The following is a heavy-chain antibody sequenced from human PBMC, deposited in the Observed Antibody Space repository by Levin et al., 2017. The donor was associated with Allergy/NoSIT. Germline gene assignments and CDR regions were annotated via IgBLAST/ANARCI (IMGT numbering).Heavy chain of an antibody. Sequence: GESLKISCKGSGYSFTSYWISWVRQMPGKGLEWMGRIDPSDSYTNYSPSFQGHVTISADKSISTAYLQWSSLKASDTAMYYCARHTSFIWFGELVGAFDIWGQGTMVTVSS. J-gene: IGHJ3*02. V-gene: IGHV5-10-1*01. CDR2: IDPSDSYT. CDR1: GYSFTSYW. D-gene: IGHD3-10*01. CDR3: ARHTSFIWFGELVGAFDI.